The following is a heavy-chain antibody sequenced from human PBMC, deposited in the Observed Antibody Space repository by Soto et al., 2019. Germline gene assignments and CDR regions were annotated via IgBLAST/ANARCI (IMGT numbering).Heavy chain of an antibody. CDR3: ARGYYYDSSGYYLQTYYYYGMDV. D-gene: IGHD3-22*01. J-gene: IGHJ6*02. CDR2: IIPIFGTA. V-gene: IGHV1-69*13. Sequence: AVKVSCKASGGTFSSYAISWVRQAPGQGLEWMGGIIPIFGTANYAQKFQGRVTITADESTSTAYMELSSLRSEDTAVYYCARGYYYDSSGYYLQTYYYYGMDVWGQGTTVTVSS. CDR1: GGTFSSYA.